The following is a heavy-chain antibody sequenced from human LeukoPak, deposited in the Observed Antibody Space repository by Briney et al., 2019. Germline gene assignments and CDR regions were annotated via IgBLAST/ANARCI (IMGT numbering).Heavy chain of an antibody. CDR2: TKDDGSDK. Sequence: GGSLRLSCAASGFTFSNYWMSWVRQTPGKGLEWVANTKDDGSDKYYVDSLKGRFTISRDNAKNSLYLQMNSLRAEDTAVYYCAKDRTRQAYWGQGTLVTVSS. CDR1: GFTFSNYW. D-gene: IGHD3-3*01. CDR3: AKDRTRQAY. V-gene: IGHV3-7*03. J-gene: IGHJ4*02.